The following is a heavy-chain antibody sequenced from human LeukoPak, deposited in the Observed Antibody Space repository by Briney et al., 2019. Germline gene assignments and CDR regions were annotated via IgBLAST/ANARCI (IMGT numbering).Heavy chain of an antibody. J-gene: IGHJ5*02. Sequence: GGSLRLSCAASGFTFSNAWMSWVRQAPGKGLEWVGRIKSKTDGGTTDYAAPVKGRFTISRDDSKNTLYLQMNSLKTEDTAVYYCTTADSGYHFGDSWWFDPWGQGTLVTVSS. CDR2: IKSKTDGGTT. CDR1: GFTFSNAW. CDR3: TTADSGYHFGDSWWFDP. D-gene: IGHD5-12*01. V-gene: IGHV3-15*01.